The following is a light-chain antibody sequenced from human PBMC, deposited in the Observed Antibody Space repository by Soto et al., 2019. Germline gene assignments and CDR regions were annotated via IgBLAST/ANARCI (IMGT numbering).Light chain of an antibody. CDR3: QSYDSSLSAHVV. Sequence: QSVLTQPPSVSGAPGQRVTISCTGSSSNIGAGYDVHWYQQLPGTAPKLLIYGNSNRPSGVPDRFSGSKSGTSASLAITGLQAEDEADYYCQSYDSSLSAHVVFGGWTKLTVL. J-gene: IGLJ2*01. CDR2: GNS. V-gene: IGLV1-40*01. CDR1: SSNIGAGYD.